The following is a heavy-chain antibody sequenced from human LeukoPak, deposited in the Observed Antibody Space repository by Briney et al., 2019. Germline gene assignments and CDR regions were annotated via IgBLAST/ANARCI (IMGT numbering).Heavy chain of an antibody. J-gene: IGHJ4*02. CDR2: IYFNGMT. D-gene: IGHD3-10*01. CDR3: ARQFPPYHSGSHYFDN. CDR1: GGAITGHY. V-gene: IGHV4-59*08. Sequence: PSETLSLTCNASGGAITGHYWSWLRQAPEKGLEWIGFIYFNGMTKYSPSLESRVTISVDTSKNQFSLRLTSVTAADTAVYFCARQFPPYHSGSHYFDNWGQGMQVTVSS.